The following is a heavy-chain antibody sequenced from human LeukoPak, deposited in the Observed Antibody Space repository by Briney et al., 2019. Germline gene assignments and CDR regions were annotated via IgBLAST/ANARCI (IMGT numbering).Heavy chain of an antibody. CDR2: INSDGSST. CDR3: ARKNDAFDM. CDR1: GFTFSTHW. V-gene: IGHV3-74*01. J-gene: IGHJ3*02. Sequence: GGSLRLSCAASGFTFSTHWMHWVRQAPGKGVVWVSRINSDGSSTSYADSVKGRFTISRDNAKNTLYLQMNSLRAEDTAVYYCARKNDAFDMWGQGTMVTVSS.